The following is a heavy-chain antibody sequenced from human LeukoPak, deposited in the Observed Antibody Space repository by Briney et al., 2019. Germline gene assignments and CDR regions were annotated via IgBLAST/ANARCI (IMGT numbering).Heavy chain of an antibody. V-gene: IGHV3-9*03. CDR3: AKGSRTGTTALKDAFDI. Sequence: PGGSLRLSCAASGFTFDDYAMHWVRQAPGKGLEWVSGISWNSGSIGYADSVKGRFTISRDNAKNSLYLQMNSLRAEDMALYYCAKGSRTGTTALKDAFDIWGQGTMVTVSS. D-gene: IGHD1-7*01. CDR2: ISWNSGSI. CDR1: GFTFDDYA. J-gene: IGHJ3*02.